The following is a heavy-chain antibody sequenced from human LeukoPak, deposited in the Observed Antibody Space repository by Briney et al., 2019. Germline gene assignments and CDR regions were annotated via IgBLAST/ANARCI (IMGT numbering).Heavy chain of an antibody. CDR2: IYSNGNI. CDR3: AGLHFASAEEFDP. CDR1: GTSIRGHY. V-gene: IGHV4-59*08. D-gene: IGHD1-14*01. Sequence: PSETLSLTCTVSGTSIRGHYWSWIRQPPGKGLEWIGSIYSNGNILYNPFLKSRVTLSVDTFNNQFSLSLNFVTAADTAVYDCAGLHFASAEEFDPWGQGTLVTVSS. J-gene: IGHJ5*02.